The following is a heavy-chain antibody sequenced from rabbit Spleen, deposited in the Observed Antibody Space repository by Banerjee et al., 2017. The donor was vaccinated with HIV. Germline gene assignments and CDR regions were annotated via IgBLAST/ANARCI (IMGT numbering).Heavy chain of an antibody. Sequence: QEQLVESGGDLVKPGTSLTLTCTASGLDFSSDYWICWVRQAPGKGLEWIACIDVVRSGTATYYANWAKGRFTVSKTSSTTVTLQMTSLTAADTATYFCARDAAGREDFNLWGPGTLVTVS. D-gene: IGHD4-1*01. CDR3: ARDAAGREDFNL. CDR2: IDVVRSGTAT. CDR1: GLDFSSDYW. V-gene: IGHV1S45*01. J-gene: IGHJ4*01.